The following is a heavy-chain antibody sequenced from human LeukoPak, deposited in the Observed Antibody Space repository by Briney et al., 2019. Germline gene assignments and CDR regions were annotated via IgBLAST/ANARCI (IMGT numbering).Heavy chain of an antibody. V-gene: IGHV3-23*01. CDR1: GFTFSSYA. D-gene: IGHD1-26*01. J-gene: IGHJ6*02. Sequence: PGGSLRLSCAASGFTFSSYAMSWVRQAPGKGLEWVSAISGSGGSTYYADSVKGRFTTSRDNSKNTLYLQMNSLRAEDTAVYYCAKVGSAGAKYYYYYGMDVWGQGTTVTVSS. CDR2: ISGSGGST. CDR3: AKVGSAGAKYYYYYGMDV.